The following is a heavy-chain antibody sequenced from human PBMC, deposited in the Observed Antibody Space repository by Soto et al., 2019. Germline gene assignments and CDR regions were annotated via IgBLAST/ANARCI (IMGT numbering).Heavy chain of an antibody. CDR1: GFTFSSYW. Sequence: EVQLVESGGGLVQPGGSLRLSCAASGFTFSSYWMHWVRQAPGKGLVWVSRINSDGSSTSYADSVKGRFTISRDNARNTLYLQMNSVRGEDTAVYYCVRTSLVVAASTREDYWGQGTLVTVSS. CDR3: VRTSLVVAASTREDY. CDR2: INSDGSST. V-gene: IGHV3-74*01. J-gene: IGHJ4*02. D-gene: IGHD2-15*01.